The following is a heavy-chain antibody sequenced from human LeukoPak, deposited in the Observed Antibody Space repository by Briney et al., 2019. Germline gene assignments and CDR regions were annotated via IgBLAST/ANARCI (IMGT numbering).Heavy chain of an antibody. J-gene: IGHJ4*02. D-gene: IGHD1-26*01. V-gene: IGHV4-38-2*02. CDR1: GYSISSGYY. Sequence: SETLSLTCTVSGYSISSGYYWGWIRQPPGKGLEWIGSIYHSGSTYYNPSLKSRVTISVDTSKNQFSLKLSSVTAADTAVYYCARAGDSGSYDVDYWGQGTLVTVSS. CDR3: ARAGDSGSYDVDY. CDR2: IYHSGST.